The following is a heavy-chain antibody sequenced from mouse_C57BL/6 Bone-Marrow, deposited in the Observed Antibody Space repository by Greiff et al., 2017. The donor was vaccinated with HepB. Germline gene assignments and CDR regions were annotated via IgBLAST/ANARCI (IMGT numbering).Heavy chain of an antibody. Sequence: VQLQQSVAELVRPGASVKLSCTASGFNIKNTYMHWVKQRPEQGLEWIGRIDPANGNTKFPPKFQGKATITADTTSNTAYLQLSSLTSEDTAIYYCALPFITTVVVPFDYWGQGTTLTVSS. CDR3: ALPFITTVVVPFDY. CDR2: IDPANGNT. V-gene: IGHV14-3*01. D-gene: IGHD1-1*01. CDR1: GFNIKNTY. J-gene: IGHJ2*01.